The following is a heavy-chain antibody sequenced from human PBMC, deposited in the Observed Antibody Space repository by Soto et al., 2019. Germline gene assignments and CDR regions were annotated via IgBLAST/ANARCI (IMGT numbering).Heavy chain of an antibody. CDR2: ISAHNGNK. CDR3: VRGGDGDY. V-gene: IGHV1-18*01. D-gene: IGHD3-16*01. J-gene: IGHJ4*02. Sequence: QVHLVQSGAEVKKPGASVKVSCKGSGYAFTTYGITWVRQAPGQGLEWMGWISAHNGNKSYAQKLQSRVTVTRDTSTRTACMELRSLRSDDTAVYYCVRGGDGDYWGQGALVTVSS. CDR1: GYAFTTYG.